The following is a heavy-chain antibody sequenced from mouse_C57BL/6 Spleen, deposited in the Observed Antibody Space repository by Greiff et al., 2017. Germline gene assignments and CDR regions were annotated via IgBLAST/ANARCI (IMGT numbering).Heavy chain of an antibody. Sequence: VQLQQSGPELVRPGASVKISCKAPGYTFTSYWMQWVKQRPGQGLEWIGEIDPSDSYTNYNQKFKGKATLTVDTSSSTAYMQLSSLTSEDSAVYYCARRALLTPFAYWGQGTLVTVSA. CDR1: GYTFTSYW. D-gene: IGHD2-1*01. J-gene: IGHJ3*01. V-gene: IGHV1-50*01. CDR2: IDPSDSYT. CDR3: ARRALLTPFAY.